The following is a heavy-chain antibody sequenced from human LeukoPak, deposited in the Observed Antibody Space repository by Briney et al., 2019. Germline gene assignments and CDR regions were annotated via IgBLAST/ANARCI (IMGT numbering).Heavy chain of an antibody. D-gene: IGHD2-15*01. CDR3: IKEAGYCSGGGCYRWFAS. Sequence: GGSLRLSCGASGFTFRSYSMSWVRQAPGKGLEWISYISTGGSTMYYADSVKGRFTIARDDAQNSLSLQMNSLRADDTAVYYCIKEAGYCSGGGCYRWFASWGQGNLVTVSS. CDR2: ISTGGSTM. CDR1: GFTFRSYS. V-gene: IGHV3-48*01. J-gene: IGHJ5*01.